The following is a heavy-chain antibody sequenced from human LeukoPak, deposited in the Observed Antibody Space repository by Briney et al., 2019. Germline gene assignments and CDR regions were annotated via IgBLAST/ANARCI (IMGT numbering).Heavy chain of an antibody. CDR1: GGSFSGYY. J-gene: IGHJ4*02. CDR2: INHSGST. CDR3: ARGSDYYGSGSYYRL. D-gene: IGHD3-10*01. V-gene: IGHV4-34*01. Sequence: SETLSLTCAVYGGSFSGYYWSWIRQPPGKGLEWIGEINHSGSTNYNPSLKSRVTISVDTSKNQFSLKLSSVTAADTAVYYCARGSDYYGSGSYYRLWGQGTPVTVSS.